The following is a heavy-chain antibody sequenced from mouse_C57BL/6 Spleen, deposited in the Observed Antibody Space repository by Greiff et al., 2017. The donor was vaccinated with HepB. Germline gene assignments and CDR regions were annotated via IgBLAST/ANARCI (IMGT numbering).Heavy chain of an antibody. D-gene: IGHD1-1*01. CDR1: GFNIKDDY. CDR3: TYYYYGSSQRYWYFDV. CDR2: IDPENGDT. Sequence: DVQLQQSGAELVRPGASVKLSCTASGFNIKDDYMHWVKQRPEQGLEWIGWIDPENGDTEYASKFQGKATITADTSSNTAYLQLSSLTFEDTAVYYCTYYYYGSSQRYWYFDVWGTGTTVTVSS. V-gene: IGHV14-4*01. J-gene: IGHJ1*03.